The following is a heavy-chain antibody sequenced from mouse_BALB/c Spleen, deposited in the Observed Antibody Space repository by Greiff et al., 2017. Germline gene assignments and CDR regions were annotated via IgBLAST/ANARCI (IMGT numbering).Heavy chain of an antibody. J-gene: IGHJ4*01. Sequence: VQRVESGPGLVAPSQSLSITCTVSGFSLTSYGVHWVRQPPGKGLEWLGVIWAGGSTNYNSALMSRLSISKDNSKSQVFLKMNSLQTDDTAMYYCARAPSKLTFYYYAMDYWGQGTSVTVSS. CDR2: IWAGGST. CDR3: ARAPSKLTFYYYAMDY. CDR1: GFSLTSYG. D-gene: IGHD4-1*01. V-gene: IGHV2-9*02.